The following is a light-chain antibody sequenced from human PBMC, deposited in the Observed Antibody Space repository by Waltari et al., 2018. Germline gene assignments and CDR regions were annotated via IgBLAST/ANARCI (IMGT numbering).Light chain of an antibody. J-gene: IGLJ3*02. CDR1: TSY. Sequence: QSVLTQPPSASGTPGQRVTISCSGSTSYIYWYQQLPGTAPKLLIYRNNQRPSGVPDLFSGSKSGTSASLAISGLRSDDEADYYCAAWDDSLSGRVFGGGTKLTVL. CDR3: AAWDDSLSGRV. V-gene: IGLV1-47*01. CDR2: RNN.